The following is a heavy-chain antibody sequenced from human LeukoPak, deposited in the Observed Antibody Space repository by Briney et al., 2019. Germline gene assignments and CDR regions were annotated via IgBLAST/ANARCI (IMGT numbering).Heavy chain of an antibody. J-gene: IGHJ4*02. CDR3: ARGGSSWFSY. V-gene: IGHV3-48*01. Sequence: PGGSLRLSCAASGFTFSSYSMTWVRQAPGKGLEWISYIHDGGSPIYYADSVKGRFTVSRDNAKNPLYLQMSSLRAEDTAVYYCARGGSSWFSYWGQGTLVTVSS. CDR1: GFTFSSYS. D-gene: IGHD6-13*01. CDR2: IHDGGSPI.